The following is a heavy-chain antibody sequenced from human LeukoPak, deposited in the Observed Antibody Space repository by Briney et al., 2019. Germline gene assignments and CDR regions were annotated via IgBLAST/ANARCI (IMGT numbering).Heavy chain of an antibody. J-gene: IGHJ4*02. CDR1: GGSISSGGYY. CDR2: IYHSGST. Sequence: PSQTLSLTCTVSGGSISSGGYYWSWIRQPPGKGLEWIGYIYHSGSTYYNPSLKSRVTISVDRSKNQFSLKLSSVTAADTAVYYCARNHESDYGGNSGNFDYWGQGTLVTVSS. V-gene: IGHV4-30-2*01. CDR3: ARNHESDYGGNSGNFDY. D-gene: IGHD4-23*01.